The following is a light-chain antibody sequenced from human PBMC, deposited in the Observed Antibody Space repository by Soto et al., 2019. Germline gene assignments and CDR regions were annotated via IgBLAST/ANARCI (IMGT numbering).Light chain of an antibody. CDR1: RSNIGTNP. J-gene: IGLJ2*01. V-gene: IGLV1-44*01. CDR3: AAWDDSLNSVI. CDR2: TNT. Sequence: QSVLTQPPSASGTPGQSVSISWSGSRSNIGTNPVNWYQQLPGTAPKLLFYTNTQRPSGVPDRFSASKSGTSASLAISGLQSVDEADYYCAAWDDSLNSVIFGGGTKLTVL.